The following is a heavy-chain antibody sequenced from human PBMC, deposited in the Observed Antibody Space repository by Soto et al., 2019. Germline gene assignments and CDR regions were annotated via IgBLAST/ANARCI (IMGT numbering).Heavy chain of an antibody. CDR2: IYPGDSDT. Sequence: GESLKISCKGSGYSFTTYWIGWVRQMPGKGLEWMGVIYPGDSDTRFSPSFQGQVTISVDMSISTAYLQWSSLKASDTAVYYCARAPPRSYYYGMDVWGQGPTVTVSS. CDR1: GYSFTTYW. V-gene: IGHV5-51*01. J-gene: IGHJ6*02. CDR3: ARAPPRSYYYGMDV.